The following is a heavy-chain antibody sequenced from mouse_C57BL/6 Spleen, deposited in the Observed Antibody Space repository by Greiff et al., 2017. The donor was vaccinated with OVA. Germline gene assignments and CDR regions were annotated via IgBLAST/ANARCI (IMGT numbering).Heavy chain of an antibody. V-gene: IGHV1-81*01. Sequence: VQLQQSGAELARPGASVKLSCKASGYTFTSYGISWVKQRTGQGLEWIGEIYPRSGNTYYNEKFKGKATLTADKSSSTAYMELRSLTSEDSAVYFCARFYYGSSYSYWYFDVWGTGTTVTVSS. CDR2: IYPRSGNT. D-gene: IGHD1-1*01. J-gene: IGHJ1*03. CDR3: ARFYYGSSYSYWYFDV. CDR1: GYTFTSYG.